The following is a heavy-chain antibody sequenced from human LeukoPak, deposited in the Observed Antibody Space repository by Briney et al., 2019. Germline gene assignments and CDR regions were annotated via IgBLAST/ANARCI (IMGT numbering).Heavy chain of an antibody. J-gene: IGHJ5*02. CDR2: IYYSGST. Sequence: PSETLSLTCTVSGGSISSYYWSWIRQPPGKGLEWIGYIYYSGSTNYNPSLKSRVTISVDTSKNQFSLKLSSVTAADTAVYYCARERATRFDPWGQGTLVTVSS. V-gene: IGHV4-59*01. CDR1: GGSISSYY. CDR3: ARERATRFDP. D-gene: IGHD5-12*01.